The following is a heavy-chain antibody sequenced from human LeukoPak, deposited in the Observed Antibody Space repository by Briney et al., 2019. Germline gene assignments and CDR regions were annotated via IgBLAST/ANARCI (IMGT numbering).Heavy chain of an antibody. CDR1: EYSFTTYW. V-gene: IGHV5-51*01. CDR3: ARHDTPSRPFDY. J-gene: IGHJ4*02. Sequence: GGSPHISCKGAEYSFTTYWNGWVRQVHGKGLEWMGIIYPGDSDNRYRPSFQGEVTISADKSISTAYLQWSSLKASDRAMYYCARHDTPSRPFDYWGQGTLVTVSS. CDR2: IYPGDSDN.